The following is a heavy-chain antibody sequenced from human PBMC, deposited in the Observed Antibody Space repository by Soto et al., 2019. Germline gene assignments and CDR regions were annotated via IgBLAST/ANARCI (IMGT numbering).Heavy chain of an antibody. CDR2: IYHSGST. V-gene: IGHV4-38-2*02. D-gene: IGHD6-13*01. J-gene: IGHJ6*02. CDR3: ARRNIAAAGLSYYGMDV. CDR1: GYSISSGYY. Sequence: SETLSLTCTVSGYSISSGYYWGWIRQPPGKGLEWIGSIYHSGSTYYNPSLKSRVTISVDTSKNQFSLKLSSVTAADTAVYYCARRNIAAAGLSYYGMDVWGQGTTVTVSS.